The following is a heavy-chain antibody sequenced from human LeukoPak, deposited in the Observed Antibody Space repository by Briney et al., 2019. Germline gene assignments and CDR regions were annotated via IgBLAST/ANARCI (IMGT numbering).Heavy chain of an antibody. CDR3: ARGWLRNSWFDP. D-gene: IGHD5-12*01. CDR1: GCTFTSYD. V-gene: IGHV1-8*01. J-gene: IGHJ5*02. Sequence: ASVKVSCKASGCTFTSYDINWVRQATGQGLEWMGWMNPNSGNTGYAQKFQGRVTMTRNTSISTAYMELSSLRSEDTAVYYCARGWLRNSWFDPWGQGTLVTVSS. CDR2: MNPNSGNT.